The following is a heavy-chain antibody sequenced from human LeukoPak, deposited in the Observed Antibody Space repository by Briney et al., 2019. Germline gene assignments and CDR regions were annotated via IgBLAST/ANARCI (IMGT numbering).Heavy chain of an antibody. J-gene: IGHJ5*02. Sequence: ASVTVSCKASGYTFRNYAMNWVRQAPGQGLEWMGRINTNTGKSMYAQGFTGRFVFSLDTSVSTAYLQISSLKTEDTAVYYCAREASGTNPWGQGTLVTVSS. CDR1: GYTFRNYA. CDR3: AREASGTNP. CDR2: INTNTGKS. V-gene: IGHV7-4-1*02. D-gene: IGHD3-10*01.